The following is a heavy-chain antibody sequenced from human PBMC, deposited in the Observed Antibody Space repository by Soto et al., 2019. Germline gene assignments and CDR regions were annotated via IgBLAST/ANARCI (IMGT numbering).Heavy chain of an antibody. CDR2: IRSKANSYAT. CDR3: TRPGSNDI. V-gene: IGHV3-73*02. Sequence: EVQLVESGGGLVQPGGSLKLSCAASGFTFSGSAMHWVRQASGKGLEWVGRIRSKANSYATAYAASVKGRFTISRDDSKNTAYLQMNSLKTEDMAVYYCTRPGSNDIWGQGTMVTVSS. CDR1: GFTFSGSA. J-gene: IGHJ3*02. D-gene: IGHD3-10*01.